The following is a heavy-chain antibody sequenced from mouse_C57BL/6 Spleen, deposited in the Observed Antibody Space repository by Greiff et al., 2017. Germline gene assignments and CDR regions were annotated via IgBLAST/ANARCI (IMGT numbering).Heavy chain of an antibody. J-gene: IGHJ1*03. Sequence: QVQLKQSGPGLVAPSQSLSITSHAISWVRQPPGKGLEWLGVIWTGGGTNYNSALKSRLSISKDNSKSQVFLKMNSLQTDDTARYYCARKGRDYYGSSYEYFDVWGTGTTVTVSS. D-gene: IGHD1-1*01. CDR2: IWTGGGT. CDR3: ARKGRDYYGSSYEYFDV. V-gene: IGHV2-9-1*01. CDR1: A.